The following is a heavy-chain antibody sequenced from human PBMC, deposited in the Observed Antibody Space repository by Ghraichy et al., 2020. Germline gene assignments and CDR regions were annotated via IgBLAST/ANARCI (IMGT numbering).Heavy chain of an antibody. CDR2: INHSGST. V-gene: IGHV4-34*01. Sequence: ESLNISCAVYGGSFSGYYWSWIRQPPGKGLEWIGEINHSGSTNYNPSLKSRVTISVDTSKNQFSPKLSSVTAADTAVYYCARGRSPGGYCSGGSCYGRRRYFDLWGRGTLVTVSS. CDR3: ARGRSPGGYCSGGSCYGRRRYFDL. D-gene: IGHD2-15*01. CDR1: GGSFSGYY. J-gene: IGHJ2*01.